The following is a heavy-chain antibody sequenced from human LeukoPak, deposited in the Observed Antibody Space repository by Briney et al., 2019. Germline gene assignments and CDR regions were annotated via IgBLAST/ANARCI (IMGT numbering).Heavy chain of an antibody. CDR1: GYTFTGYY. V-gene: IGHV1-2*02. CDR3: ARSSFIVAAAGTGFDP. J-gene: IGHJ5*02. D-gene: IGHD6-13*01. CDR2: INPNSGGT. Sequence: GASVKVSCKASGYTFTGYYMHWVRQAPGQGLEWMGWINPNSGGTNYAQKFQGRVTMTRDTSISTAYMELSRLRSDDTAVYYCARSSFIVAAAGTGFDPWGQRTLVTVSS.